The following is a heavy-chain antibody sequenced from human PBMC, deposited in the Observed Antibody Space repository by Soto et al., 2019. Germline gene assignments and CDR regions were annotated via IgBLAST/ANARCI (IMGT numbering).Heavy chain of an antibody. J-gene: IGHJ6*02. Sequence: GGSLRLSCAASGFTFSSYGMHWVRQAPGKGLEWVEVISYDRSNKYYADSVKGRFTISRDNSKNTPYLQMTSMRAKDTAVNYYARDQETGTSVYYYGMDVWGQGTTVTVSS. V-gene: IGHV3-30*03. CDR1: GFTFSSYG. D-gene: IGHD1-7*01. CDR2: ISYDRSNK. CDR3: ARDQETGTSVYYYGMDV.